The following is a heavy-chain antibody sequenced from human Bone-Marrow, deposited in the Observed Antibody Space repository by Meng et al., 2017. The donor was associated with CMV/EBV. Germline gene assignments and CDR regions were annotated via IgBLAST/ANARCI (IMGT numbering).Heavy chain of an antibody. J-gene: IGHJ4*02. Sequence: ASGFTFSSYGMHWVRQAPGKGLEWVAVIWYDGSNKYYADSVKGRFTISRDNSKNTLYLQMNSLRAEDTAVYYCAASSPNVLISSLGYWGQGTLVTVSS. CDR1: GFTFSSYG. D-gene: IGHD2-15*01. CDR3: AASSPNVLISSLGY. V-gene: IGHV3-33*01. CDR2: IWYDGSNK.